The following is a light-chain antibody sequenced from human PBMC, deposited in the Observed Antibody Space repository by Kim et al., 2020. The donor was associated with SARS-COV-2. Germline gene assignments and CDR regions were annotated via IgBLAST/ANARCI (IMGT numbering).Light chain of an antibody. V-gene: IGLV3-1*01. Sequence: SYELTQPPSVSVSPGQTASITCFGNKLEDKYVWWYQQKPGQSPVQVIYQDNKRPSGIPERFSGSNSGNTATLTISGTQAMDEADYYCQAWDSSTARVVFGGGTQLTVL. CDR2: QDN. J-gene: IGLJ3*02. CDR3: QAWDSSTARVV. CDR1: KLEDKY.